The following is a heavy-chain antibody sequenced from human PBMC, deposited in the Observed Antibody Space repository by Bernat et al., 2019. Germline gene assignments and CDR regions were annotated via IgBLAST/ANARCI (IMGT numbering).Heavy chain of an antibody. J-gene: IGHJ4*02. CDR1: GFTVNRNH. CDR3: GGYGANSV. CDR2: ILDTGVT. Sequence: EVQVVESGGGLVQPGGSLRLSCSATGFTVNRNHVKWVGQAPGKGLECVSVILDTGVTYYADAVKGRFTISRDNSKNTVNLEMNRLRAEDTAIYYCGGYGANSVWGQGTLVTVSS. V-gene: IGHV3-66*01. D-gene: IGHD4/OR15-4a*01.